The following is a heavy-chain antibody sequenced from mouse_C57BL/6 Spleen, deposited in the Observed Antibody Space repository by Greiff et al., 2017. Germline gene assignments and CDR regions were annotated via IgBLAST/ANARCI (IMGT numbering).Heavy chain of an antibody. V-gene: IGHV1-81*01. J-gene: IGHJ2*01. D-gene: IGHD4-1*01. Sequence: QVQLQQSGAELARPGASVKLSCKASGYTFTSYGISWVKQRPGQGLEWIGEIYPRSGNTYYNEKFKGKATLTADKSSSTACMELRSLTSEDSAVYFCARGGWDGPADYWGQGTTLTVAS. CDR1: GYTFTSYG. CDR2: IYPRSGNT. CDR3: ARGGWDGPADY.